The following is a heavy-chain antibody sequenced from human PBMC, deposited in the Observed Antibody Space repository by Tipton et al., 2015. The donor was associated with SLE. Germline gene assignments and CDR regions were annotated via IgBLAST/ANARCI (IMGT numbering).Heavy chain of an antibody. D-gene: IGHD6-13*01. J-gene: IGHJ6*02. V-gene: IGHV4-59*08. CDR3: ARAYTQRSSWYNYYYYGMDV. CDR1: GGSFSGYY. Sequence: TLSLTCAVYGGSFSGYYWSWIRQPPGKGLEWIGYIYFTGSTNYNPSLKSRVTISVDTSKNQFSLKLSSVTAADTAVYYCARAYTQRSSWYNYYYYGMDVWGQGTTVTVSS. CDR2: IYFTGST.